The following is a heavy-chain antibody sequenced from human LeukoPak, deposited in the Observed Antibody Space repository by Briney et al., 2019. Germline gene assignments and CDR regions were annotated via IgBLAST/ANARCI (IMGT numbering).Heavy chain of an antibody. D-gene: IGHD3-22*01. J-gene: IGHJ4*02. CDR3: AKATYYYDSSGFEDY. CDR2: ISGSGGST. V-gene: IGHV3-23*01. CDR1: GFTFSSYA. Sequence: GGSLRLSCAASGFTFSSYAMSWVRQAQGKGLEWVSAISGSGGSTYYADSVKGRFTISRDNSKNTLYLQMNSLRAEDTAVYYCAKATYYYDSSGFEDYWGQGTLVTVSS.